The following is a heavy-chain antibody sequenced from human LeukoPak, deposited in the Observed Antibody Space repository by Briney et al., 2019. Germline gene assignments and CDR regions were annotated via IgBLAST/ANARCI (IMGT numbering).Heavy chain of an antibody. CDR3: ARADPDGSGGFDY. Sequence: GRSLRLSCAASGFTFSSYAMHWVRRAPGKGLEWVAVISYDGSNKYYADSVKGRFTISRDNSKNTLYLQMNSLRAEDTAVYYCARADPDGSGGFDYWGQGTLVTVSS. V-gene: IGHV3-30-3*01. CDR2: ISYDGSNK. CDR1: GFTFSSYA. D-gene: IGHD3-10*01. J-gene: IGHJ4*02.